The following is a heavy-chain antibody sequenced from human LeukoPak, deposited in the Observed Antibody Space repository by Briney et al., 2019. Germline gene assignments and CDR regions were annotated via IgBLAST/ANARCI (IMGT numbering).Heavy chain of an antibody. D-gene: IGHD3-22*01. CDR3: ARQIAYYYDSSGYYTTDY. V-gene: IGHV3-33*01. J-gene: IGHJ4*02. Sequence: GRSLRLSCAASGFTFSSYGMHWVRQAPGKGLEWVALIYYDGSDKYYADSVKGRFTISRDNSKDTLYLQMNSPRAEDTAVYYCARQIAYYYDSSGYYTTDYWGQGTLVTVSS. CDR2: IYYDGSDK. CDR1: GFTFSSYG.